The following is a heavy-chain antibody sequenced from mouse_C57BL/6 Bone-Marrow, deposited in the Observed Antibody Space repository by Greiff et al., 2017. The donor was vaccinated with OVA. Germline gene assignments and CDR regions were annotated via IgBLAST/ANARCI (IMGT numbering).Heavy chain of an antibody. Sequence: LEESGAELVRPGTSVKVSCKASGYAFTNYLIEWVKQRPGQGLEWIGVINPGSGGTNYNEKFKGKATLTADKSSSTAYMQLSSLTSDDSAVYFCARNYGNSYYAMDYWGQGTSVTVSS. V-gene: IGHV1-54*01. CDR1: GYAFTNYL. J-gene: IGHJ4*01. D-gene: IGHD2-1*01. CDR3: ARNYGNSYYAMDY. CDR2: INPGSGGT.